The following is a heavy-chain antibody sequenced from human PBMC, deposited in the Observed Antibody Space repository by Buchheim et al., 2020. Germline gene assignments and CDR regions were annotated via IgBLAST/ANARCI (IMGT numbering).Heavy chain of an antibody. CDR1: GFTFSSYG. D-gene: IGHD2-2*01. V-gene: IGHV3-30*18. CDR2: ISYDGSNK. J-gene: IGHJ6*02. Sequence: QVQLVESGGGVVQPGRSLRLSCAASGFTFSSYGMHWVRQAPGKGLEWVAVISYDGSNKYYADSVKGRFTISRDNSKNTLYLQMNSLRAEDTAVYYCAKDLGYCSSTSCYAGYYYGIDVWGQGTT. CDR3: AKDLGYCSSTSCYAGYYYGIDV.